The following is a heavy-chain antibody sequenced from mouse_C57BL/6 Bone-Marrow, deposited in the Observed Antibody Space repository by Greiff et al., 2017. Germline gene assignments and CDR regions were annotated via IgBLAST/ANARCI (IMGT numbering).Heavy chain of an antibody. J-gene: IGHJ4*01. Sequence: VQLQQSGAELARPGASVKLSCKASGYTFTSYGLSWVKQRTGQGLEWIGEIYPRSGNTYYNEKLKGKATLTADKSSSTAYMELRSLTSEDSAVYFCARRGDYYAMDYWGQGTSVTVSS. CDR2: IYPRSGNT. CDR3: ARRGDYYAMDY. V-gene: IGHV1-81*01. CDR1: GYTFTSYG.